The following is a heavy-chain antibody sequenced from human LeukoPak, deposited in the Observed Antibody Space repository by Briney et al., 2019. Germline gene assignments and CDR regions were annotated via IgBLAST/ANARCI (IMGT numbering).Heavy chain of an antibody. J-gene: IGHJ4*02. CDR2: IHSDGSST. CDR3: ARGVVYSSGWYSFDY. D-gene: IGHD6-19*01. CDR1: GFTFSSYA. V-gene: IGHV3-74*01. Sequence: TGGSLRLSCAASGFTFSSYAMSWVRQAPGKGLVWVSRIHSDGSSTSYADSVKGRFTISRDNAKNTLYLQMNSLRAEDTAVYYCARGVVYSSGWYSFDYWGQGTLVTVSS.